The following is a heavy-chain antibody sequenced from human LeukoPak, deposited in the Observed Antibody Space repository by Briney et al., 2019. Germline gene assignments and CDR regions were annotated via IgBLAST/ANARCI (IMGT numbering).Heavy chain of an antibody. D-gene: IGHD2-21*02. J-gene: IGHJ6*02. V-gene: IGHV1-69*04. CDR1: GGTFSSYA. Sequence: SVKVSCKASGGTFSSYAISWVRQAPGQGLEWMGRIIPIFGIANYAQKFQGRVTITADKSTSTTYMELSSLRSEDTAVYYCARAYCGGDCLYYYYYGMDVWGQGTTVTVSS. CDR2: IIPIFGIA. CDR3: ARAYCGGDCLYYYYYGMDV.